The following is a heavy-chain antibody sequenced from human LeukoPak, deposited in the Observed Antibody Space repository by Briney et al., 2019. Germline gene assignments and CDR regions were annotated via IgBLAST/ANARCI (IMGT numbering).Heavy chain of an antibody. J-gene: IGHJ4*02. Sequence: ASVKVSCKTSEYTFSDCSIHWLRQAPGQGLEWIGSISPNSGDTNYAQKFQGRVTITSDTSITTASMELSRLRSDDTAVFYCARLRGLGLFDYWGQGTLVTVSS. D-gene: IGHD3/OR15-3a*01. V-gene: IGHV1-2*02. CDR1: EYTFSDCS. CDR3: ARLRGLGLFDY. CDR2: ISPNSGDT.